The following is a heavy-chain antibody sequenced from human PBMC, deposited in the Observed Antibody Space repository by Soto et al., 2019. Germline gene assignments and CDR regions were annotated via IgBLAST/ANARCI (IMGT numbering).Heavy chain of an antibody. Sequence: GASVKVSCKASGYTFTSYDINWVRQATGQGLEWMGWMNPNSGNTGYAQKFQGRVTMTRNTSISTAYMELSSLRSEDTAVYYCARADYYGSGSYLRMNWFDPWGQGTLVTVSS. J-gene: IGHJ5*02. CDR3: ARADYYGSGSYLRMNWFDP. V-gene: IGHV1-8*01. D-gene: IGHD3-10*01. CDR2: MNPNSGNT. CDR1: GYTFTSYD.